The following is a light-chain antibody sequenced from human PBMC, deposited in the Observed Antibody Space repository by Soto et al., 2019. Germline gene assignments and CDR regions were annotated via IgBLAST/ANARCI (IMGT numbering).Light chain of an antibody. Sequence: QSALTQPASVSGSPGQSITISCTGTSGDVGSYNLVSWYQQHPDKAPKLILYEGTQRPSGVSDRFSGSKSGNTASLTISGRQAEDEADYYCCSYAGSSTWVFGGGTKVTVL. V-gene: IGLV2-23*01. J-gene: IGLJ3*02. CDR3: CSYAGSSTWV. CDR2: EGT. CDR1: SGDVGSYNL.